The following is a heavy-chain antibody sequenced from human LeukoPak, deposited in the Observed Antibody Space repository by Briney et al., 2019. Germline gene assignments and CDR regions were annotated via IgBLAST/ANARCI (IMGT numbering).Heavy chain of an antibody. J-gene: IGHJ4*02. V-gene: IGHV1-69*04. CDR1: GGTFSSHA. CDR2: IIPILGIA. CDR3: ARDTVTTYFDY. Sequence: GASVKVSCKASGGTFSSHAISWVRQAPGQGLEWMGRIIPILGIANYAQKFQGRVTITADKSTSTAYMELSSLRSEDTAVYYCARDTVTTYFDYWGQGTLVTVSS. D-gene: IGHD4-4*01.